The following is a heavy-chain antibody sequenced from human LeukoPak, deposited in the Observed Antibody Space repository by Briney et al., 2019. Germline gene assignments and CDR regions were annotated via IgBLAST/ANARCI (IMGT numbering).Heavy chain of an antibody. Sequence: GGSLRLSCAASGFTFTNFWMTWVRQAPGQGLEWVANIKGDGSEKYYVDSVRGRFTISRDNAENSLYLQLNSLRGEDTAVYFCARAGLGYAYGYRYYYYAMGVWGQGITVTVSS. V-gene: IGHV3-7*04. J-gene: IGHJ6*02. CDR2: IKGDGSEK. CDR3: ARAGLGYAYGYRYYYYAMGV. D-gene: IGHD5-18*01. CDR1: GFTFTNFW.